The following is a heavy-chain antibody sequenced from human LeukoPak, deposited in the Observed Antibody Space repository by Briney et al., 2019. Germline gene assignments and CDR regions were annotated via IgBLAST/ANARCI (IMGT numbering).Heavy chain of an antibody. D-gene: IGHD7-27*01. CDR3: ARDLKLTGDGGRYFDY. CDR1: GFTFSSYS. V-gene: IGHV3-48*01. Sequence: GGSLRLSCAASGFTFSSYSMNWVRQAPGKGLEWVSYISSSSSIIYYADSVKGRFTISRDNAKNTLYLQMNSLRAEDTAVYYCARDLKLTGDGGRYFDYWGQGTLVTVSS. J-gene: IGHJ4*02. CDR2: ISSSSSII.